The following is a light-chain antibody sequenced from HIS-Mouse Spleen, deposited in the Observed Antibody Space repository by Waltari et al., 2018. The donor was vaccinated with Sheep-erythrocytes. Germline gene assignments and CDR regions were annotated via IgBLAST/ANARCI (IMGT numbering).Light chain of an antibody. V-gene: IGLV2-11*01. CDR1: SSDVGGYNY. CDR2: DVS. CDR3: CSYAGSYTVV. Sequence: QSALTQPRPVSGSPGQSVTISCTGTSSDVGGYNYVTWYQQHPAKAPKPMIYDVSKRPSGVPDRFSGSKSGNTASLTISGLQAEDEADYYCCSYAGSYTVVFGGGTKLTVL. J-gene: IGLJ2*01.